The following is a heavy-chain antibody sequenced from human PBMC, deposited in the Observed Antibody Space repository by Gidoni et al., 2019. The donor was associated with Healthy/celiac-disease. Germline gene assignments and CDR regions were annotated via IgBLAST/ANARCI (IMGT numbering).Heavy chain of an antibody. CDR3: ARDSPDDGSGSYYFDY. V-gene: IGHV3-64*01. D-gene: IGHD3-10*01. J-gene: IGHJ4*02. CDR2: ISSNGGST. CDR1: GFTVSSDA. Sequence: EVQLVESGGGLVQPGGSRRLSCAASGFTVSSDAMHWVRQAPGKGLEYVSAISSNGGSTYYANSVKGRFTISRDNSKNTLYLQMGSLRAEDMAVYYCARDSPDDGSGSYYFDYWGQGTLVTVSS.